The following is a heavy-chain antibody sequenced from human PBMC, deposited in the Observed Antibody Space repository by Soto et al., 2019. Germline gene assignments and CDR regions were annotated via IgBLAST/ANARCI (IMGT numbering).Heavy chain of an antibody. D-gene: IGHD1-26*01. J-gene: IGHJ5*02. CDR3: ASERLSGSHPDWFDP. Sequence: VQLVESGGGVVQPGRSLRLSCAASGFTFSSYWMHWVRQAPGKGLVWVSRINSDGSSTSYADSVKGRFTISRDNAKNTLYLQMNSLRAEDTAVYYCASERLSGSHPDWFDPWGQGTLVTVSS. CDR2: INSDGSST. CDR1: GFTFSSYW. V-gene: IGHV3-74*02.